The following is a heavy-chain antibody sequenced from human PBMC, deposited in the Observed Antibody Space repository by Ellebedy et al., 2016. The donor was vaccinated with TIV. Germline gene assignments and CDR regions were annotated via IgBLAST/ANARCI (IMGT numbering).Heavy chain of an antibody. CDR2: GHHSGSA. J-gene: IGHJ4*02. CDR1: GGSISGFY. Sequence: SETLSLTCTVSGGSISGFYWSWVRQPPGKGLEWIGEGHHSGSANYNPSLKSRVTISVDTSKNQFSLKLSSVTAADTAVYYCARGLVAAKFWGQGTLVTVSS. CDR3: ARGLVAAKF. D-gene: IGHD6-25*01. V-gene: IGHV4-34*01.